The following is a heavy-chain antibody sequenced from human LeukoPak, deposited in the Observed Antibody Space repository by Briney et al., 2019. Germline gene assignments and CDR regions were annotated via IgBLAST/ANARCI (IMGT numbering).Heavy chain of an antibody. CDR2: ISERSGTT. Sequence: GGSLRLSCVVSGISLSNYAMSWVRQAPGKGLEWVSYISERSGTTTYADSVKGRFTISRDNSLNTMYLQMSSLRAEDTAVYFCAKRGVVIRGILVIGYHQEAYHYDYWGQGVLVTVPS. CDR3: AKRGVVIRGILVIGYHQEAYHYDY. V-gene: IGHV3-23*01. D-gene: IGHD3-10*01. CDR1: GISLSNYA. J-gene: IGHJ4*02.